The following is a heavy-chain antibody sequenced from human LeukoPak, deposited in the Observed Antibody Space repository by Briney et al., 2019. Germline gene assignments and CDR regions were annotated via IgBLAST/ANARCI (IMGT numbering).Heavy chain of an antibody. CDR2: INPNSGGT. D-gene: IGHD3-10*01. CDR1: GYTFTGYY. J-gene: IGHJ3*02. Sequence: GASVKVSCKASGYTFTGYYMHWVRQAPGQGLEWMGWINPNSGGTNYAQKFQGRVTMTRDTSISTAYMELSRLTSDDTAVYYCAAMWFGDHDAFDIWGQGTMVTVSS. CDR3: AAMWFGDHDAFDI. V-gene: IGHV1-2*02.